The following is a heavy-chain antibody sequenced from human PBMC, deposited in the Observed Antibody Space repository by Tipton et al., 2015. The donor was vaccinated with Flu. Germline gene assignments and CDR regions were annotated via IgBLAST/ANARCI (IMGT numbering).Heavy chain of an antibody. J-gene: IGHJ4*02. CDR2: ISRSGDKT. D-gene: IGHD4-17*01. Sequence: SLRLSCAASGFSFSSYAMGWVRQPPGKGLEWVSAISRSGDKTHYADSVKGRFTISRDNSKNTLYLQMSGLRAEDTAIYYCAKDLHGDYADYFDQWGQGTLVTVSS. CDR1: GFSFSSYA. V-gene: IGHV3-23*01. CDR3: AKDLHGDYADYFDQ.